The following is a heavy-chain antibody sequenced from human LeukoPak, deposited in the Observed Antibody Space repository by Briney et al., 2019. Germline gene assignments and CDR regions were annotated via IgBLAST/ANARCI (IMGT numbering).Heavy chain of an antibody. V-gene: IGHV4-39*01. J-gene: IGHJ5*02. CDR1: GGSISSSSYY. CDR3: ARYSSSSGWFDP. D-gene: IGHD6-6*01. Sequence: SETLSLTCTVSGGSISSSSYYWVWIRQPPWRGLEWIGNIFYSGSTYYTPSLKSRVTISVDTSKNQFSLRLSSVTAADTAVYYCARYSSSSGWFDPWGQGTLATVSS. CDR2: IFYSGST.